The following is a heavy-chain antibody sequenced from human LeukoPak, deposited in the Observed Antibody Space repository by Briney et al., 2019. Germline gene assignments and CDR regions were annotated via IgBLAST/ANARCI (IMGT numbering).Heavy chain of an antibody. CDR1: GFTFSSHS. V-gene: IGHV3-21*01. J-gene: IGHJ4*02. Sequence: GGSLRLSCAASGFTFSSHSMNWVRQAPGKGLEWVSSISSSSYIYYADSVKGRFTISRDNAKNSLYLQMNSLRAEDTAVYYCARTYSSSSSGSVYWGQGTLVTVSS. CDR2: ISSSSYI. CDR3: ARTYSSSSSGSVY. D-gene: IGHD6-6*01.